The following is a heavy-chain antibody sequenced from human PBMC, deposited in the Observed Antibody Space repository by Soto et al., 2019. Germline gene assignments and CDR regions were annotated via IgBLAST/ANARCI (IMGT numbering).Heavy chain of an antibody. CDR1: GFTFSSYS. D-gene: IGHD3-10*01. J-gene: IGHJ4*02. V-gene: IGHV3-23*01. Sequence: LRLSCAASGFTFSSYSMSWVRQAPGKGLEWVSGFRTGGDDGATYYADSVKGRFTISRDNSKNTLFLQMNSLRAEDTAIYYCAKKVNSGPGSQYFDYWGQGTLVTVSS. CDR3: AKKVNSGPGSQYFDY. CDR2: FRTGGDDGAT.